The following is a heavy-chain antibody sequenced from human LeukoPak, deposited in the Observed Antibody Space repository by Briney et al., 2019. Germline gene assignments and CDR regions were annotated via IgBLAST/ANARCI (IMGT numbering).Heavy chain of an antibody. J-gene: IGHJ4*02. CDR3: ARDMYYYDSSGYLPHYYFDY. CDR1: GGSISSYY. V-gene: IGHV4-59*12. D-gene: IGHD3-22*01. Sequence: SETLSLTCTVSGGSISSYYWSWIRQPPGKGLEWIGYIYYSGSTNYNPSLKSRVTISVDTSKNQFSLKLSSVTAADTAVYYCARDMYYYDSSGYLPHYYFDYWGQGTLVTVSS. CDR2: IYYSGST.